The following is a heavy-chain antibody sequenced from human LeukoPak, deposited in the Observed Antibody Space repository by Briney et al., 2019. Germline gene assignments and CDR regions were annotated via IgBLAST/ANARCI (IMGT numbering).Heavy chain of an antibody. D-gene: IGHD1-26*01. CDR2: VHKSGST. J-gene: IGHJ4*02. Sequence: PSETLSLTCAVSTDSITSNWWSWVRQPPGKGLEWVGEVHKSGSTNYYPSLQSRVTISIDKSKNQIALELTSVTAADTAVYYCAKEIVGAPTPGAYWGQGILVTVSS. CDR3: AKEIVGAPTPGAY. CDR1: TDSITSNW. V-gene: IGHV4-4*02.